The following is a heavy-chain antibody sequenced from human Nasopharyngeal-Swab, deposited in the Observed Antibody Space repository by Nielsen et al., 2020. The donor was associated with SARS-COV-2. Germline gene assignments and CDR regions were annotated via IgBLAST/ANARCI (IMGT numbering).Heavy chain of an antibody. V-gene: IGHV4-59*13. CDR3: ARGVTFDY. Sequence: SETLSLTCTVSGGSMRSYYWSWIRQPPGKGLEWIGYIYSSGTTKYNPSLKSRVTISVDTSKNQFSMKLSSVTAADTAVYYCARGVTFDYWGQGTLVTVSS. CDR2: IYSSGTT. J-gene: IGHJ4*02. D-gene: IGHD5-18*01. CDR1: GGSMRSYY.